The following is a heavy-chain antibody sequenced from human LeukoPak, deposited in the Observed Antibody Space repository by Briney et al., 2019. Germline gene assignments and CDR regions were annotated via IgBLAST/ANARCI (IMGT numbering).Heavy chain of an antibody. CDR1: GSIFSNYA. D-gene: IGHD3-22*01. CDR2: ISYDGSDK. CDR3: ARRNHYDSKEMDY. V-gene: IGHV3-30*04. Sequence: GRSLRLSCAASGSIFSNYAMHWVRQVPGKGLEWVAVISYDGSDKHYADSVKGRFTISRDNSKNTLYLQMNSLRDDDTAVYYCARRNHYDSKEMDYWGQGTLVTVSS. J-gene: IGHJ4*02.